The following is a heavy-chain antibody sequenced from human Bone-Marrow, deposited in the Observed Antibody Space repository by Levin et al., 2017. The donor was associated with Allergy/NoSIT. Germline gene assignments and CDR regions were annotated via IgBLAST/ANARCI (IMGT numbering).Heavy chain of an antibody. V-gene: IGHV3-48*03. Sequence: PGGSLRLSCAASGFTFSSYDMNWVRQAPGKGLEWVSYISRSGTSIYYADSVKGRFTISRDNAKNSLYLQMNSLRAEDTAFYYCVREREGGTLVRGVVIWFDPWGQGTLVTVSS. D-gene: IGHD3-10*01. CDR3: VREREGGTLVRGVVIWFDP. CDR2: ISRSGTSI. CDR1: GFTFSSYD. J-gene: IGHJ5*02.